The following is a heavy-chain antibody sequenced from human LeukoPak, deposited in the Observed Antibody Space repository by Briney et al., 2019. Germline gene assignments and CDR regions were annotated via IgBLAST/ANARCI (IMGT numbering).Heavy chain of an antibody. CDR3: AKDWKWVLRYFTAAFDT. V-gene: IGHV3-23*01. J-gene: IGHJ3*02. CDR1: GFTFSSYA. Sequence: GGSLRLSCAASGFTFSSYAMSWVRQAPGKGLEWVSAISGSGGSTYYADSVKGRFTISRDNSKNTLYLQMNSLRAEDTAVYYCAKDWKWVLRYFTAAFDTWGQGTMVTVSS. D-gene: IGHD3-9*01. CDR2: ISGSGGST.